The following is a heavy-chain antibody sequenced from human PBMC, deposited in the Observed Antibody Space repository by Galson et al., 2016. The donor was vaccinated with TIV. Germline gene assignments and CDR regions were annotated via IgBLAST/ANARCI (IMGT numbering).Heavy chain of an antibody. CDR1: GFSLTTSGVG. CDR2: IYWDDDK. D-gene: IGHD3-10*01. Sequence: PALVKPTQTLTLTCTFSGFSLTTSGVGVGWIRQPPGKALEWLALIYWDDDKRYSTSLKNRPTITKDTTKNQVVLTMTNMDPVDTATYYCSHLGGTRLLDLHHFDYWGQGTLGTVSS. CDR3: SHLGGTRLLDLHHFDY. J-gene: IGHJ4*02. V-gene: IGHV2-5*02.